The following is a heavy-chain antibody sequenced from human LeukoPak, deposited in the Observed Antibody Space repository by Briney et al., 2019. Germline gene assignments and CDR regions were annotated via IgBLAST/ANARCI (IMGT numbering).Heavy chain of an antibody. Sequence: GGSLRLSCAASGFMFDDFGMTWVRKAPGKGLEWVSSINWNGGSTAYADSVKGRFTISRDNAKISLYLQMNSLRADDTALYYCARDRGSAYYDNSAYAFDIWGQGTVVTVSS. J-gene: IGHJ3*02. CDR3: ARDRGSAYYDNSAYAFDI. D-gene: IGHD3-22*01. V-gene: IGHV3-20*04. CDR1: GFMFDDFG. CDR2: INWNGGST.